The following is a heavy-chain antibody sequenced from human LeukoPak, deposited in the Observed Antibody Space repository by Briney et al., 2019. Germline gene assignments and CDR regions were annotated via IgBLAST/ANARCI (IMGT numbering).Heavy chain of an antibody. D-gene: IGHD6-13*01. CDR3: AREKDASSSWYSRLYYYYYMDV. V-gene: IGHV3-23*01. Sequence: GGSLRLSCAVSGITLSNYGMSWVRQTPGKGLEWVAGISGSGGTTSYADSVKGRFTISRDNPKNTLYLQMNSLRAEDTAVYYCAREKDASSSWYSRLYYYYYMDVWGKGTTVTVSS. CDR1: GITLSNYG. CDR2: ISGSGGTT. J-gene: IGHJ6*03.